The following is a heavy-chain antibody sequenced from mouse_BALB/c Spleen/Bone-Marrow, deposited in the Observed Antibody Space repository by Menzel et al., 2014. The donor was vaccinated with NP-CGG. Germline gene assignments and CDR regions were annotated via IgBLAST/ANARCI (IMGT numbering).Heavy chain of an antibody. V-gene: IGHV1S130*01. CDR1: GYTFTNSW. Sequence: QVQLQQSGSVLVRPGASVRLSCKASGYTFTNSWIHWAKQRPGQGLEWIGDIHPNSGNTNYNEKFKAKATLTADTSSSTAYVDLSSLTSEDSAVYYCARHHRYAYYFDYWGQGTTLTVSS. J-gene: IGHJ2*01. CDR3: ARHHRYAYYFDY. D-gene: IGHD2-14*01. CDR2: IHPNSGNT.